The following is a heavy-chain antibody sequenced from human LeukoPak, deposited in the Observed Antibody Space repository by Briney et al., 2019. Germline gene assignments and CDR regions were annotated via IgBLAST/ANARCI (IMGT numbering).Heavy chain of an antibody. D-gene: IGHD4-23*01. CDR2: VYYSGTT. V-gene: IGHV4-59*07. CDR1: GHPIRRYH. J-gene: IGHJ4*02. CDR3: ARVGVDYSGNIIKYYFDY. Sequence: AVPLTLLCTVSGHPIRRYHWSWTRQPTGKGLEWIGYVYYSGTTNYNPSLKSRVIIAVDTSKNQFSLKLSPVIAADTAVYYCARVGVDYSGNIIKYYFDYWGQGTLVTVSS.